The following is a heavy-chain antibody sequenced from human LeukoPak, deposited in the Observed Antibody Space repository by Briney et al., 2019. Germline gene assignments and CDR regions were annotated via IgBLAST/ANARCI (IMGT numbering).Heavy chain of an antibody. V-gene: IGHV3-23*01. CDR1: GFTFSSYA. J-gene: IGHJ4*02. CDR2: ISGSGYST. CDR3: ARERGFFDY. D-gene: IGHD3-10*01. Sequence: GGSLRLSCAASGFTFSSYAMTWVRQAPRKGLEWVSTISGSGYSTYYADSVKGRFTISRDNSKNTLYLQMNSLRAEDTAVYYCARERGFFDYWGQGTLVTVSS.